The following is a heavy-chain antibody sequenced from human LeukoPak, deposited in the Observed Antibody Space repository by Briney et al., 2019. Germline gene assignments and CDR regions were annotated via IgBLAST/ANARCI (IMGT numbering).Heavy chain of an antibody. CDR3: ARVSRAVPH. CDR2: IIPIFSTA. J-gene: IGHJ1*01. CDR1: GYTFIDFY. D-gene: IGHD2/OR15-2a*01. V-gene: IGHV1-69*13. Sequence: ASVKVSCKASGYTFIDFYMHWVRQAPGQGLEWMGGIIPIFSTANYAQKFQGRVTITADESTSTAYMELSSLRSEDMAVYYCARVSRAVPHWGQGTLVTVSS.